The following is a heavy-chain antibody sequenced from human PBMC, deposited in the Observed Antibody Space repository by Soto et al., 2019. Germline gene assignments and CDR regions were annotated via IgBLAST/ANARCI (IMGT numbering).Heavy chain of an antibody. V-gene: IGHV1-18*01. CDR3: AMVDVYVTPSPQDV. D-gene: IGHD3-16*01. J-gene: IGHJ6*02. CDR2: INTCNGNT. CDR1: GYSFTRYG. Sequence: QVQLVRSRAEVKNPGASVKVSCKASGYSFTRYGIAWARQAPGQGLEWMGWINTCNGNTNYAQNLQGRVTLTTETSTSTAYMELTSLRSNDTAIYYCAMVDVYVTPSPQDVWGQGTTVIVSS.